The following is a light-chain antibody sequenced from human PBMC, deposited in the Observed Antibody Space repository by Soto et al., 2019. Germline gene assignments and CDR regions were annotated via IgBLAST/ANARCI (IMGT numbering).Light chain of an antibody. J-gene: IGKJ4*01. Sequence: EIVMTQSPATLSVSPGERATLSCRASQSVSSNLAWYQQKPGQSPRLLIYAASTRATGIPARFSGSGSGTEFTLTINSLQSEDFVVYYCQQYHNWPLTFGGGTKVEIK. CDR3: QQYHNWPLT. CDR2: AAS. V-gene: IGKV3-15*01. CDR1: QSVSSN.